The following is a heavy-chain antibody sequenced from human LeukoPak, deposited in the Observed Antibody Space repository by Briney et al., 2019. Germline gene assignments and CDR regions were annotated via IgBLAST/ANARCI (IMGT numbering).Heavy chain of an antibody. CDR1: GGSFTGYY. Sequence: SETLFFTCAVYGGSFTGYYWSWIRQPPGKGLEWIGEINHSGNTNYNPSLKSRVTISVDMSKNQFSLNLTSVTAADTAVYYCASLVVVVAATPVGVIPNTFDPWGQGTLVTVSS. J-gene: IGHJ5*02. D-gene: IGHD2-15*01. V-gene: IGHV4-34*01. CDR3: ASLVVVVAATPVGVIPNTFDP. CDR2: INHSGNT.